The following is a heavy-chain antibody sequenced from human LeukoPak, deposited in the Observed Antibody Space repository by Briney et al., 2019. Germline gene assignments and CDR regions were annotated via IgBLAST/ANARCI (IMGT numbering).Heavy chain of an antibody. CDR3: ARVGCSGGTCYFVDGP. CDR1: GFTFSSYG. CDR2: ICYDGSKK. J-gene: IGHJ5*02. V-gene: IGHV3-33*01. Sequence: PGGSLRLSCAVSGFTFSSYGMHWVRQAPGKGLEWVAIICYDGSKKYYADSVKGRFTISRDNSKNTLYLQMNSLRAEDTAVYYCARVGCSGGTCYFVDGPWGQGTLVTVSS. D-gene: IGHD2-15*01.